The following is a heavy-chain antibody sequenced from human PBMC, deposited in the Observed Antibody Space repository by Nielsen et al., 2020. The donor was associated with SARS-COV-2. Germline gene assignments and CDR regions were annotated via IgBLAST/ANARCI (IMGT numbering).Heavy chain of an antibody. CDR3: ARASNPKLLWFGELAL. CDR1: GYTFTSYA. J-gene: IGHJ4*02. D-gene: IGHD3-10*01. V-gene: IGHV1-3*01. Sequence: ASVKVSCKASGYTFTSYAMHWVRQAPGQGLEWMGWINAGNGNTKYSQKFQGRVTITRDTSASTAYMELSSLRSEDTAVYYCARASNPKLLWFGELALWGQGTLVTVSS. CDR2: INAGNGNT.